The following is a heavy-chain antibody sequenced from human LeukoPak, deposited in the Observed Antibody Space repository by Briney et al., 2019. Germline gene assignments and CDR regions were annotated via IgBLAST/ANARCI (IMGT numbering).Heavy chain of an antibody. CDR2: IYYSGST. D-gene: IGHD6-13*01. CDR1: GGSISSSSYY. Sequence: PSETLSLTCTVSGGSISSSSYYWGWIRQPPGKGLEWIGSIYYSGSTYYNPSLKSRVTISVDTSKNQFSLKLSSVTAADTAVYYCARDPQQLVYFDYWGQGTLVTVSS. V-gene: IGHV4-39*07. J-gene: IGHJ4*02. CDR3: ARDPQQLVYFDY.